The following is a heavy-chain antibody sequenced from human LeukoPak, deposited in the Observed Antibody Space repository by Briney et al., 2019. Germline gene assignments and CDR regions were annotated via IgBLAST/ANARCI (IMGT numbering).Heavy chain of an antibody. J-gene: IGHJ4*02. CDR3: ARIGHEDYYFDY. Sequence: SETLSLTCAVYGGSFSGYYWSWIRQPPGKGLEWIGEINHSGSTNYNPSLKSRVTVSVDTSKNQFSLKLSSVTAADTAVYYCARIGHEDYYFDYWGQGTLVTVSS. CDR2: INHSGST. V-gene: IGHV4-34*01. CDR1: GGSFSGYY.